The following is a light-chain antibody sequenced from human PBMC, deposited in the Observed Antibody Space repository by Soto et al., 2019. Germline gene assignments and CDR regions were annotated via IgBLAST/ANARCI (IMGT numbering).Light chain of an antibody. Sequence: DIQMTQSPSSLSASVGDRVTITCRASQTINTYLHWYQQKPGTAPRLLIYSASNLQSGVPSRFSGSASGTEFTLTISSLQPEDFGTYYCQQTYRVPPRTFGQGTKVDIK. CDR2: SAS. CDR1: QTINTY. V-gene: IGKV1-39*01. J-gene: IGKJ1*01. CDR3: QQTYRVPPRT.